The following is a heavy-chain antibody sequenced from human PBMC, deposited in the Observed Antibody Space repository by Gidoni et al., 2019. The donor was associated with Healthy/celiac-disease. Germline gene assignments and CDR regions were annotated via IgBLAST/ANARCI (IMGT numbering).Heavy chain of an antibody. CDR2: IIPIFGTA. V-gene: IGHV1-69*01. CDR1: GGTFSSYA. J-gene: IGHJ1*01. D-gene: IGHD6-6*01. CDR3: ARDPGYSSSGGGGYFQH. Sequence: QVQLVQSGAEVKKPGSSVKVSCKASGGTFSSYAISGVRQAPGQGLEWMGGIIPIFGTANHAQKFQGRVTITADESTSTAYMELSSLRSEDTAVYYCARDPGYSSSGGGGYFQHWGQGTLVTVSS.